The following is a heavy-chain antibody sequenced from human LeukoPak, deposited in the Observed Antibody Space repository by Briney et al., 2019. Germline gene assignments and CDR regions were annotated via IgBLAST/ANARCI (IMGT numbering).Heavy chain of an antibody. CDR3: AREKSGSMVRGVIDY. J-gene: IGHJ4*02. CDR1: GGSISSGGYY. CDR2: IYYSGST. Sequence: PSETLSLTCTVSGGSISSGGYYWSWIRQHPGKGLEWIGYIYYSGSTYYNPSLKSRVTISVDTSKNQFSLKLSSVTAADTAVYYCAREKSGSMVRGVIDYWGQGTLVTVSS. D-gene: IGHD3-10*01. V-gene: IGHV4-31*03.